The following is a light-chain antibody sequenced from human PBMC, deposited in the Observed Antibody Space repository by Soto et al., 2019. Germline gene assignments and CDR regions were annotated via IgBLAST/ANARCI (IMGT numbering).Light chain of an antibody. CDR1: QSVSSSY. V-gene: IGKV3-20*01. CDR2: GAS. Sequence: EIVLTQSPGTLSSSPGERATLSCRASQSVSSSYLAWYQQKPGQAPRLLIYGASSRATGIPDRFSGSGSGTDFTLTISRLEPEDFAVYYCQQYGSSLRTFGQGTKV. CDR3: QQYGSSLRT. J-gene: IGKJ1*01.